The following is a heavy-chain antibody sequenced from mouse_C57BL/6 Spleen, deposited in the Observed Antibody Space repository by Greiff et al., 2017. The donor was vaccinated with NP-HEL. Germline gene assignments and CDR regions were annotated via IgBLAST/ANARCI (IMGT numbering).Heavy chain of an antibody. Sequence: QVQLQQPGAELVMPGASVKLSCKASGYTFTSYWMHWVKQRPGQGLEWIGEIDPSDSYTNYNQKFKGKSTLTVDKSSSTAYMQLSSLTSEDSAVYYCARWGDYGSSHFDYWGQGTTLTVSS. CDR1: GYTFTSYW. D-gene: IGHD1-1*01. CDR3: ARWGDYGSSHFDY. CDR2: IDPSDSYT. V-gene: IGHV1-69*01. J-gene: IGHJ2*01.